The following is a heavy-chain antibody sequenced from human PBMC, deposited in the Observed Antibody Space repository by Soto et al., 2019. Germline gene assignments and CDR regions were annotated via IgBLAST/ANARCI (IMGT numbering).Heavy chain of an antibody. D-gene: IGHD3-3*01. V-gene: IGHV3-48*03. CDR3: GRVAPVHQGKWVRVDV. CDR1: GFSLSRYM. Sequence: EVQLVESGGRLVQPGGPLRLSFAASGFSLSRYMMNWVRQAPGQGLEWIAYISNTGSSIDYADSVKGRCTISRDNARIALYLPMRGLRAADTAVSYWGRVAPVHQGKWVRVDVWGQGTRVTCSS. CDR2: ISNTGSSI. J-gene: IGHJ4*02.